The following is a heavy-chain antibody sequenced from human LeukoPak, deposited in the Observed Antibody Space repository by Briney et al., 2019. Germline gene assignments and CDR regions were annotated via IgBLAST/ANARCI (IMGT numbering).Heavy chain of an antibody. D-gene: IGHD6-13*01. CDR1: GYTFTDYW. CDR2: ISPNNGGT. Sequence: GASVKVSCKTSGYTFTDYWIHWVRQAPGQGLEWLGWISPNNGGTRYAQKFQDRVTMTRDTSINTVYLELSSLRSDDTALYYCARGVAAAGRRLDPWGQRTLITVSS. J-gene: IGHJ5*02. CDR3: ARGVAAAGRRLDP. V-gene: IGHV1-2*02.